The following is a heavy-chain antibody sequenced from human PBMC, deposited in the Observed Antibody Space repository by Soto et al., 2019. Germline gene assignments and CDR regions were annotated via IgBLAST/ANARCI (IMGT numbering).Heavy chain of an antibody. CDR1: GGSISGDH. J-gene: IGHJ3*02. V-gene: IGHV4-59*01. CDR2: VSSSGST. CDR3: ASGFYDSRGYSEAFDI. Sequence: LSLTCTVSGGSISGDHWNWIRQPPGKGLEWIAYVSSSGSTKYNPSLKSRVTISIDTTKNQFSLRLSSVTAADTAVYYCASGFYDSRGYSEAFDIWGQGTKVTVSS. D-gene: IGHD3-22*01.